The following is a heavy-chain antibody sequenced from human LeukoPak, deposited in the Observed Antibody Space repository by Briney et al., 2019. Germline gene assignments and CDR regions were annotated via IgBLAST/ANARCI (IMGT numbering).Heavy chain of an antibody. D-gene: IGHD6-19*01. V-gene: IGHV4-61*02. Sequence: SETLSLTCTVSGGSISSGGYYWSWIRQPAGKGLEWIGRVYTSGSTNYNPSLKSRVTISIDTSKNQFSLNPSSVTAADTAVYYCARDQALGYGWPTVLAIDIWGQGTMVTVSS. CDR3: ARDQALGYGWPTVLAIDI. J-gene: IGHJ3*02. CDR1: GGSISSGGYY. CDR2: VYTSGST.